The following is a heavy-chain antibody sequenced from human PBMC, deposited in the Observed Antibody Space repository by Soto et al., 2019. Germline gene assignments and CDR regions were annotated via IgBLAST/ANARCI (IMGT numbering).Heavy chain of an antibody. D-gene: IGHD4-17*01. CDR3: ARAGGSRARYGDYEDDSAGEDYYYRMDV. V-gene: IGHV4-39*01. CDR2: IYYSGST. Sequence: SETLSLTCTVSGGSISSSSYYWGWIRQPPGKGLEWIGSIYYSGSTYYNPSLKSRVTISVDTSKNQFSLKLSSVTAADTAVYYCARAGGSRARYGDYEDDSAGEDYYYRMDVWGQGTTVTVSS. CDR1: GGSISSSSYY. J-gene: IGHJ6*02.